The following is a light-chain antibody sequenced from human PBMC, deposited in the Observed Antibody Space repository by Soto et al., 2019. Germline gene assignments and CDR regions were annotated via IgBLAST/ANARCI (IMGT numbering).Light chain of an antibody. J-gene: IGLJ1*01. CDR2: GNS. CDR1: SSNIGAGYD. V-gene: IGLV1-40*01. Sequence: QSVLTQPPSVSGAPGQRVTISCTGSSSNIGAGYDVHWYQQLPGTAPKLLIYGNSNRPSGVPDRFSGSRSGTSASLAITGLQAEDEGDYYCQSYDSSRSVYNDVFGPGTQLTV. CDR3: QSYDSSRSVYNDV.